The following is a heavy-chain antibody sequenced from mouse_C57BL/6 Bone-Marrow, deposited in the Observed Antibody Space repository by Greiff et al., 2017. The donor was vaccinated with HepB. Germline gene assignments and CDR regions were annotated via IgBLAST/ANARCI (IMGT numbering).Heavy chain of an antibody. CDR2: IRSKSNNYAT. V-gene: IGHV10-1*01. CDR1: GFSFNTYA. Sequence: EVKLVESGGGLVQPKGSLKLSCAASGFSFNTYAMNWVRQAPGKGLEWVARIRSKSNNYATYYADSVKDRFTISRDDSESMLYLQMNNLKTEDTAMYYCARYSSFAYWGQGNLVTVSA. CDR3: ARYSSFAY. D-gene: IGHD6-1*01. J-gene: IGHJ3*01.